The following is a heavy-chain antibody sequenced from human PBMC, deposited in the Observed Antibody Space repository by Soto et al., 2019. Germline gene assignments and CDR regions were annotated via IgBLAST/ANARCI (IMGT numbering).Heavy chain of an antibody. CDR3: AKDMAYYYYSSGPRPGSGIDF. CDR2: KSYDRVTK. Sequence: GGSLRLSCPASGFSFSIHAMQWNRQAPGKGLSRVELKSYDRVTKTYVASVRGRFTILRDHSTNTPYLPMNNLRPEDTAIYYSAKDMAYYYYSSGPRPGSGIDFWGRGNLITFSS. V-gene: IGHV3-30*18. J-gene: IGHJ4*02. D-gene: IGHD3-22*01. CDR1: GFSFSIHA.